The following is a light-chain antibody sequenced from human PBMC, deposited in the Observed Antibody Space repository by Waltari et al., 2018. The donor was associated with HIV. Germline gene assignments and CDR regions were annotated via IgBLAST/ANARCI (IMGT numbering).Light chain of an antibody. Sequence: QSALTQPRSVSGSPGQSVTISCTGTSSDVGGYDSVSWYLQHPGKVPKLIIYEVIKRPSGVPVRFSGSQSGNTASLTISGLQTDDEAEYFCCSYAGTYTYVLFGGGTKLTVL. J-gene: IGLJ3*02. CDR3: CSYAGTYTYVL. V-gene: IGLV2-11*01. CDR2: EVI. CDR1: SSDVGGYDS.